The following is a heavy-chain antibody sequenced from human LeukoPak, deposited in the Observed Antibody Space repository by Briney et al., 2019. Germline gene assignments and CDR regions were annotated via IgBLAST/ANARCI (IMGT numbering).Heavy chain of an antibody. CDR2: INQDGSEE. Sequence: PGGSLRLSCATSGFTFSNYWMSWVRQAPGKGLEWVANINQDGSEEYYVDSVRGRFTISRDNAKNSLYLQMNSLRAEDTAVYYCARAGYSMDTEYFQHWGQGTLVTVSS. V-gene: IGHV3-7*04. CDR1: GFTFSNYW. D-gene: IGHD5-18*01. CDR3: ARAGYSMDTEYFQH. J-gene: IGHJ1*01.